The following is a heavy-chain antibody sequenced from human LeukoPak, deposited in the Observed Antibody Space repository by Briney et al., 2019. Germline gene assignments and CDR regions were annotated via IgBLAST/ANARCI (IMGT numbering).Heavy chain of an antibody. J-gene: IGHJ6*03. CDR1: GGSISSYY. CDR3: ARDRPSAVAGAYYYYMDV. D-gene: IGHD6-19*01. V-gene: IGHV4-4*07. CDR2: IYTSGST. Sequence: PSETLSLTCTVSGGSISSYYWSWIRQPAGKGLEWIGRIYTSGSTNYNPSLKSRVTMSVDTSKNQFSLKLSSVTAADTAVYYCARDRPSAVAGAYYYYMDVWGKGTTVTVSS.